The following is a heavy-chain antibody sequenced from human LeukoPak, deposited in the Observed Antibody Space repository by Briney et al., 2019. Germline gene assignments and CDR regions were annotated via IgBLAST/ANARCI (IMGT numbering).Heavy chain of an antibody. CDR3: ARHAWELRYPYHFDY. D-gene: IGHD1-26*01. CDR2: IYTSGST. CDR1: GGSISSYY. V-gene: IGHV4-4*09. Sequence: SETLSLTCTVSGGSISSYYWSWIRQPPGKGLEWIGYIYTSGSTNYNPSLKSRVTISVDTSKNQFSLKLSSVTAADTAVYYCARHAWELRYPYHFDYWGQGTLVTVSS. J-gene: IGHJ4*02.